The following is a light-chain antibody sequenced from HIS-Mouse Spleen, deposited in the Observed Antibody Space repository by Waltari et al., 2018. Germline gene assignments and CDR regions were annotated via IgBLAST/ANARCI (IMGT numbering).Light chain of an antibody. J-gene: IGLJ1*01. Sequence: SYVLTQPPSVSVAPGQTARITCGGNNIGSKSVHWYQQKPGQAPVLVVYDDSYRPSGIPARFSGSNSGKTAPLTISMFEAGDEADYYCQVWDSSSDPVFGTGTKVTVL. V-gene: IGLV3-21*02. CDR1: NIGSKS. CDR2: DDS. CDR3: QVWDSSSDPV.